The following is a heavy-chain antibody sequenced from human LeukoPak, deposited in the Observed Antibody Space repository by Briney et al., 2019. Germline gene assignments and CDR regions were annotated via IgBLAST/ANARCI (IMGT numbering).Heavy chain of an antibody. D-gene: IGHD3-22*01. J-gene: IGHJ4*02. CDR1: GFTFSTSA. V-gene: IGHV3-23*01. Sequence: GGSLRLSCAASGFTFSTSAMTWVRQAPGKGLEWVSGISGSGVTDYADSVKGRFTISRDNSKNTLYLQMNSLRAEDTAVYYCAKDYPITMIVVVTPSFDYWGQGTLVTVSS. CDR2: ISGSGVT. CDR3: AKDYPITMIVVVTPSFDY.